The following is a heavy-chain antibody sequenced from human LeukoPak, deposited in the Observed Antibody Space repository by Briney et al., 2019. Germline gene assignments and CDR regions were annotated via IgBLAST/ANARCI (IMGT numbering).Heavy chain of an antibody. CDR2: IRYDGSNK. V-gene: IGHV3-30*02. CDR1: GFTFSNYG. Sequence: RPGGSLRLSCTASGFTFSNYGMHWVRQAPGKGLEWVAFIRYDGSNKYYADSVKGRFTISRDNAKNAMYLQLNSLRAEDTAVYYCARGRVQGRWRDLDYWGQGTLVTVSS. D-gene: IGHD5-24*01. J-gene: IGHJ4*02. CDR3: ARGRVQGRWRDLDY.